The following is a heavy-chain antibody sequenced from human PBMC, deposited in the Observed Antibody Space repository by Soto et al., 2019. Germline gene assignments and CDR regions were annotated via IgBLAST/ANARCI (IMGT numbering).Heavy chain of an antibody. J-gene: IGHJ4*02. CDR1: GFSFSTYV. V-gene: IGHV3-23*01. CDR2: ISGTGSNT. CDR3: AKEGLLLRKTY. D-gene: IGHD3-22*01. Sequence: GGSLRLSCAAFGFSFSTYVLNWVRQAPGKGLEWVSAISGTGSNTYYADSVKGRFTISRDNSKNTLYLQMNSLRVEDTAVYYCAKEGLLLRKTYWGQGTLVTVSS.